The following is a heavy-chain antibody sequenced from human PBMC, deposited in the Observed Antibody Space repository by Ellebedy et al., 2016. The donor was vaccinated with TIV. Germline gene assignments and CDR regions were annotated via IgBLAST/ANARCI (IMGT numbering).Heavy chain of an antibody. CDR1: GGSFSGYY. CDR2: INHSGST. Sequence: MPSETLSLTCAVYGGSFSGYYWSWIRQPPGKGLEWIGEINHSGSTNYNPSLKSRVTISVDTSKNQFTLKLSSVTAADTAVYYCARGRGYVDIVATGDGGKFDYWGQGTLVTVSS. CDR3: ARGRGYVDIVATGDGGKFDY. J-gene: IGHJ4*02. D-gene: IGHD5-12*01. V-gene: IGHV4-34*01.